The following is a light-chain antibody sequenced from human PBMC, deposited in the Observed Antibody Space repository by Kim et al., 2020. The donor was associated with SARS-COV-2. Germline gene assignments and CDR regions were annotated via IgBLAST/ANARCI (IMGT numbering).Light chain of an antibody. CDR1: SSNIGAGYD. V-gene: IGLV1-40*01. CDR3: QSYDSRLFAWV. J-gene: IGLJ3*02. Sequence: QRVTISFTGSSSNIGAGYDVHWYQHLPGTAPKLLIFGNTNRPSGVPDRFSGSKSGTSASLAITGLQADDEADYYCQSYDSRLFAWVFGGGTQLTVL. CDR2: GNT.